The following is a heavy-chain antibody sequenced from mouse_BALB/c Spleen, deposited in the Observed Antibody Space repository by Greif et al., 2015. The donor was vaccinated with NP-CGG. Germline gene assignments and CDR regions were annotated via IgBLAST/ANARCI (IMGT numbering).Heavy chain of an antibody. V-gene: IGHV5-6-5*01. J-gene: IGHJ4*01. Sequence: EVMLVESGGGLVKPGGSLKLSCAASGFTFSSYAMSWVRQTPEKRLEWVASISSGGSTYYPDSVKGRFTISRDNARNILYLQMSSLRSEDTAMYYCARVYGKGAMDYWGQGTSVTVSS. CDR1: GFTFSSYA. D-gene: IGHD2-1*01. CDR3: ARVYGKGAMDY. CDR2: ISSGGST.